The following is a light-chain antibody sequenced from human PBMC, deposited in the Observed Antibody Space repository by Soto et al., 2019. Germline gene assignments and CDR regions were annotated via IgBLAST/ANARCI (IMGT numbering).Light chain of an antibody. V-gene: IGKV3-20*01. CDR2: GAS. CDR3: QQYHSSYT. Sequence: EIVLAQSPGTLSLSPGERATLSCRASQSVTSNYLAWFQHKPGQAPRLLIYGASSRATGIPDRFSGSGSGTDFTLTISRLEPEDFAVYYCQQYHSSYTLGPGTKVEIK. J-gene: IGKJ2*01. CDR1: QSVTSNY.